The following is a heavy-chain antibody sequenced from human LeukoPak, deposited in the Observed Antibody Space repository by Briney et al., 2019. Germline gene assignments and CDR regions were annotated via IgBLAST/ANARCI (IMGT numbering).Heavy chain of an antibody. CDR2: IYHTGST. Sequence: SETLSLTCTISGGSVSDYYWSWIRQSPGKGLEWIGYIYHTGSTSYSPSLKSRVTISADTSKNQFSLKLSSVTAADTAVYYCARSRGRITMVRGVNNWFDPWGQGTLVTVSS. CDR3: ARSRGRITMVRGVNNWFDP. V-gene: IGHV4-59*02. J-gene: IGHJ5*02. CDR1: GGSVSDYY. D-gene: IGHD3-10*01.